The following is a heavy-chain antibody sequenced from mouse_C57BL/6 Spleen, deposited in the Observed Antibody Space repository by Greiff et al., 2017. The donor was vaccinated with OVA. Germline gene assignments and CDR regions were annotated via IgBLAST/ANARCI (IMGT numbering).Heavy chain of an antibody. CDR2: ISYDGSN. CDR3: ARLSGDYLYAMDD. CDR1: GYSITSGYY. J-gene: IGHJ4*01. Sequence: EVKLMESGPGLVKPSQSLSLTCSVTGYSITSGYYWNWIRQFPGNKLEWMGYISYDGSNNYNPSLKNRISITRDTSKNQFFLKLNSVTTEDTATYYCARLSGDYLYAMDDWGQGTSVTVSS. V-gene: IGHV3-6*01. D-gene: IGHD2-4*01.